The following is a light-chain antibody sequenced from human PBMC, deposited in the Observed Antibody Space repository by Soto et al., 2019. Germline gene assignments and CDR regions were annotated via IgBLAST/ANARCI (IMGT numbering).Light chain of an antibody. CDR1: QSVGSN. Sequence: EMVLTQSPATLSVSPGGRATLSCRASQSVGSNLAWYQQKPGQAPRLLIYGASTKATGIPATFSGSGSGTEFTLIISSLQSEDSAVYYCQQFNVWPLTFGGGTKVEI. V-gene: IGKV3-15*01. CDR2: GAS. J-gene: IGKJ4*01. CDR3: QQFNVWPLT.